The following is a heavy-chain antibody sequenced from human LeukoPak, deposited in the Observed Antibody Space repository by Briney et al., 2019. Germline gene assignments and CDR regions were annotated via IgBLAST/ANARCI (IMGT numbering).Heavy chain of an antibody. V-gene: IGHV3-30-3*01. Sequence: PGRSLRLSCAASGFTFSSYAVHWVRQAPGKGLEWVAVISYDGSNKYYADSVKGRFTISRDNSKNTLYLQMNSLRAEDTAVYYCARDQLNCSGGSCRNWFDPWGQRTLVTVSS. CDR1: GFTFSSYA. CDR2: ISYDGSNK. J-gene: IGHJ5*02. D-gene: IGHD2-15*01. CDR3: ARDQLNCSGGSCRNWFDP.